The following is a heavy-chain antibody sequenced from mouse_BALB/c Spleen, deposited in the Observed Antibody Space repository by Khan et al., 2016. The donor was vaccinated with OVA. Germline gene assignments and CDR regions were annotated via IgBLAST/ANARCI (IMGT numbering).Heavy chain of an antibody. Sequence: QIQLVQSGPELKKPGETVKISCKASGYTFTNYGMNWVKQAPGKGLKWMGWINTYTGEPTYAEDFKGRFVFSLETSASTAYLQISNLKNEDMTTYFSARISSYWYSDVWGAGTTVTVSS. J-gene: IGHJ1*01. D-gene: IGHD6-2*01. CDR3: ARISSYWYSDV. V-gene: IGHV9-1*02. CDR1: GYTFTNYG. CDR2: INTYTGEP.